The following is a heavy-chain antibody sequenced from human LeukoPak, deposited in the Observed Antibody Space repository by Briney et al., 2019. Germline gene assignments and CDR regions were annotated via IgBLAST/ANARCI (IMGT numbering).Heavy chain of an antibody. D-gene: IGHD4-11*01. CDR2: IYHSGST. Sequence: SQTLSLTCTVSGGSISSGGYYWSWIRQPPGKGLEWIGYIYHSGSTYYNPSLKSRVTISVDRSKNQFSLKLSSVTAADTAVYYCASLGASTGDYRLGPGYYGMDVWGQGTTVTVSS. CDR1: GGSISSGGYY. V-gene: IGHV4-30-2*01. CDR3: ASLGASTGDYRLGPGYYGMDV. J-gene: IGHJ6*02.